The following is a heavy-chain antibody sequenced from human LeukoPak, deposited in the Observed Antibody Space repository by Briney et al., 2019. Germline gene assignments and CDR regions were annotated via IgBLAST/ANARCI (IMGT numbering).Heavy chain of an antibody. Sequence: SVKVSCKXSGGTFSSNAISWVRQAPGQGLEWMGGIIPIFGTANYAQKFQGRVTITTDESTSTAYMEPSSLRSEDTAVYYCARNEGYYYGSSGYYNYWGQGTLVTVSS. CDR3: ARNEGYYYGSSGYYNY. D-gene: IGHD3-22*01. J-gene: IGHJ4*02. CDR2: IIPIFGTA. V-gene: IGHV1-69*05. CDR1: GGTFSSNA.